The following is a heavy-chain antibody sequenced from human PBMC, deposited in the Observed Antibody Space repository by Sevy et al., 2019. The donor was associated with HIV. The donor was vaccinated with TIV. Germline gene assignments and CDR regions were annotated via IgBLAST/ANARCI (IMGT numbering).Heavy chain of an antibody. J-gene: IGHJ4*02. V-gene: IGHV3-33*06. CDR2: IWYDGSNK. Sequence: GGSLRLSCTASGFTFSSSGMHWVRQAPGEGLEGVAVIWYDGSNKYYGDSVKGRFTISRDSSKNTLYLQMNSLRAEDTAVYYCAKDCSGGSCYFDYWGQGTLVTVSS. D-gene: IGHD2-15*01. CDR3: AKDCSGGSCYFDY. CDR1: GFTFSSSG.